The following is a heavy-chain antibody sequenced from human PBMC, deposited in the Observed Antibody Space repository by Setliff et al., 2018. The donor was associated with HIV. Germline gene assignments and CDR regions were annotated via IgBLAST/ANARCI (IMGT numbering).Heavy chain of an antibody. J-gene: IGHJ4*02. CDR3: ARGRWNNGHSGVDY. CDR1: GYSFSNYD. V-gene: IGHV1-8*03. Sequence: GASVKVSCKASGYSFSNYDTNWMRQATGQGPEWVGWVNPKSGNTGYSQKFQGRLTLTRNTSLSTTYMELSNLTSDDTAVYYCARGRWNNGHSGVDYWGQGTLVTVS. D-gene: IGHD2-8*01. CDR2: VNPKSGNT.